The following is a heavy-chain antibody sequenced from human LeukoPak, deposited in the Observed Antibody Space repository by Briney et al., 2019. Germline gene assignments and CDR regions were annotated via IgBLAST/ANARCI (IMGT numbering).Heavy chain of an antibody. V-gene: IGHV4-59*01. CDR1: GGSISSYY. J-gene: IGHJ2*01. Sequence: LETLSLTCTVSGGSISSYYWSWIRQPPGKGLEWIGYIYYNENTKYNPSLKSRVTISVDTSKNHFSLNLSSVTAADTAVYYCARILLSATGDRWYFDLWGRGTLVTVSS. D-gene: IGHD1-1*01. CDR2: IYYNENT. CDR3: ARILLSATGDRWYFDL.